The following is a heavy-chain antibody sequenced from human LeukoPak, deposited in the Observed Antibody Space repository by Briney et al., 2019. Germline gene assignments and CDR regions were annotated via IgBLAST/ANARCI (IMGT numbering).Heavy chain of an antibody. Sequence: NPSETLSLTCTVSGGSISSYYWSWIRQPPGKGLEWIGYIYTSGSTNYNPSLKSRVTISVDTSKNQFSLKLSSVTAADTAMSYCARAPAPRIRFLEWPYYYYYYMDVWGKGTTVTVSS. CDR2: IYTSGST. J-gene: IGHJ6*03. D-gene: IGHD3-3*01. V-gene: IGHV4-4*09. CDR1: GGSISSYY. CDR3: ARAPAPRIRFLEWPYYYYYYMDV.